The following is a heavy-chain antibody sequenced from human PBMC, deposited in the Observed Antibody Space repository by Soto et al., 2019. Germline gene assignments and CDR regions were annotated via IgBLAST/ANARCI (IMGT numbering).Heavy chain of an antibody. V-gene: IGHV4-59*01. CDR3: ARAWVYGQSFDY. Sequence: KTSETLSLTCTVSGGSISSYYWSWIRQPPGKGLEWIGYIYYSGSTNYNPSLKSRVTISVDTSKNQFSLKLSSVTAADTAVYYCARAWVYGQSFDYWGQGTLVTVSS. CDR1: GGSISSYY. J-gene: IGHJ4*02. CDR2: IYYSGST. D-gene: IGHD6-13*01.